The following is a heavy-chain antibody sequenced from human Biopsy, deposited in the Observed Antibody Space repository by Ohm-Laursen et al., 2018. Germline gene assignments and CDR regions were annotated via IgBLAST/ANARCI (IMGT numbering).Heavy chain of an antibody. J-gene: IGHJ4*02. CDR3: ATDGAGSYNEN. V-gene: IGHV3-21*04. Sequence: SLRLSCAASGFTFSGFSMNWVRQAPGKGLEWVSSISASGNHIYYTDSVKGRFTVSRDNAKNSLYLETNNLTVEDTAVYYCATDGAGSYNENWGQGTLVSVSS. CDR1: GFTFSGFS. D-gene: IGHD3-10*01. CDR2: ISASGNHI.